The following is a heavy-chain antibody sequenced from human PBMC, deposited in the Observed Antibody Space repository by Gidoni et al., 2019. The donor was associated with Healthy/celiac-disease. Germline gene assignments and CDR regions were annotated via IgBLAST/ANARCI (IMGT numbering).Heavy chain of an antibody. D-gene: IGHD3-10*01. J-gene: IGHJ6*02. CDR3: ARIPLWFGELSPDYGMDV. CDR2: IIPIFGTA. V-gene: IGHV1-69*06. Sequence: SWVRQAPGQGLEWMGGIIPIFGTANYAQKFQGRVTITADKSTSTAYMELSSLRSEDTAVYYCARIPLWFGELSPDYGMDVWGQGTTVTVSS.